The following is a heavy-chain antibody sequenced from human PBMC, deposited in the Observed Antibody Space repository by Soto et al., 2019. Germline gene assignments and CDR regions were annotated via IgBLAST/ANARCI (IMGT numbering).Heavy chain of an antibody. J-gene: IGHJ6*02. CDR3: APLSVPLSGPYGIHV. V-gene: IGHV4-39*01. CDR1: GYSVTSSDYY. Sequence: SETLSLTCSVSGYSVTSSDYYWAWIRQPPGKGLEWIGSMFYSGLTNYNPSLKSRVTLSVDTSKNQFSVRLNSVTAADTAVYYCAPLSVPLSGPYGIHVWGQGTTVTVSS. D-gene: IGHD2-15*01. CDR2: MFYSGLT.